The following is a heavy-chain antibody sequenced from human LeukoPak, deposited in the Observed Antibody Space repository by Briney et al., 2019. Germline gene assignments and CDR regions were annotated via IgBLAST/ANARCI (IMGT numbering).Heavy chain of an antibody. CDR2: IYYSGST. J-gene: IGHJ5*02. CDR1: GGSISDNY. CDR3: ARARQYYYDSSGYPRWFDP. V-gene: IGHV4-59*01. Sequence: SETLSLTCTVSGGSISDNYWSWIRQPPGKGLEWIGYIYYSGSTNYNPSLKSRVTISVDTSKNQFSLNLSSVTAADTAVYYCARARQYYYDSSGYPRWFDPWGQGTLVTVSS. D-gene: IGHD3-22*01.